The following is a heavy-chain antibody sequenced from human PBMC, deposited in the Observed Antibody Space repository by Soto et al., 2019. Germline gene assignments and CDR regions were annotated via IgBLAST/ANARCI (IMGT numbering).Heavy chain of an antibody. Sequence: QVQLQESGPGLVKPSETLSLTCTVSGDSVSGYYWSWTRQPPGKGLEWIGYIHHSGSTNYNPSLTRRVIISVDTSKNQFSLNLSSVTAADTAVYYCARDAYYYDSHGQQGHAFEIWGQGTMVTVSS. D-gene: IGHD3-22*01. CDR3: ARDAYYYDSHGQQGHAFEI. CDR2: IHHSGST. J-gene: IGHJ3*02. CDR1: GDSVSGYY. V-gene: IGHV4-59*02.